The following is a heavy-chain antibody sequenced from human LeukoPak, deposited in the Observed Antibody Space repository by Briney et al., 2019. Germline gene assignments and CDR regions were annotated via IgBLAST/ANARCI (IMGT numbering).Heavy chain of an antibody. D-gene: IGHD3-22*01. CDR1: GGSISSGGYS. Sequence: SQTLSLTCAVSGGSISSGGYSWSWIRQPPGKGLEWIGYIYHSGSTYYNPSLKSRVTISVDASKNQFSLKLSSVTAADTAVYYCARAPYYYDSSGYYWLRAPFDYWGQGTLVTVSS. V-gene: IGHV4-30-2*01. J-gene: IGHJ4*02. CDR3: ARAPYYYDSSGYYWLRAPFDY. CDR2: IYHSGST.